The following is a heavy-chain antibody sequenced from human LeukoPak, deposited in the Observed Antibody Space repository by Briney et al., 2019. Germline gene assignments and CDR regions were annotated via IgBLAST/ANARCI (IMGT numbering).Heavy chain of an antibody. J-gene: IGHJ4*02. CDR3: AKTKGYFDY. Sequence: SETLSLTCTVSGGTISSYYWNWIRQPPGKGPEWIGRIYNDGSTNYNPSLKSRVTMSVDTSKNQFSLKLSSVTAADTAVYYCAKTKGYFDYWGQGTLVTVSS. D-gene: IGHD1/OR15-1a*01. CDR1: GGTISSYY. V-gene: IGHV4-4*07. CDR2: IYNDGST.